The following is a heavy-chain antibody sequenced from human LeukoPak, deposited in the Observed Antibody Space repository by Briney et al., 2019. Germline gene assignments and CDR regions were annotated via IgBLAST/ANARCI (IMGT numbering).Heavy chain of an antibody. Sequence: ASVKVSCKSSGYTFTSYDISWVRQATGQGLEWMGWMNPNSGSTGYAQKFQGRVTMTRNTSISTAYMELSSLRSEDTAVYYCARKYPGYSSGWYVEYYYYYGMDVWGQGTTVTVSS. CDR2: MNPNSGST. D-gene: IGHD6-19*01. CDR1: GYTFTSYD. V-gene: IGHV1-8*01. J-gene: IGHJ6*02. CDR3: ARKYPGYSSGWYVEYYYYYGMDV.